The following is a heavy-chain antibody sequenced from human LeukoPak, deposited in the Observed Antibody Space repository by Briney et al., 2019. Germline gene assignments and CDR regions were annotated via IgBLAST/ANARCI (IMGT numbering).Heavy chain of an antibody. CDR3: ARADTAMVDTDYFDY. V-gene: IGHV3-21*01. J-gene: IGHJ4*02. D-gene: IGHD5-18*01. CDR1: GFTFSSYS. Sequence: GGSLRLSCAASGFTFSSYSMNWVRQAPGKGLEWVSSISSSSSYIYYADSVKGRFTISRDNAKNSLYLQMNSLRAEDTAVYYCARADTAMVDTDYFDYWGQGTLVTVSS. CDR2: ISSSSSYI.